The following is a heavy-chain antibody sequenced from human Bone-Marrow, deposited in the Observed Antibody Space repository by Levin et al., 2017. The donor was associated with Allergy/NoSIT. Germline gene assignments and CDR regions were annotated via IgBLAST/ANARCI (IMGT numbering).Heavy chain of an antibody. CDR2: INSDGSST. V-gene: IGHV3-74*01. J-gene: IGHJ1*01. CDR1: GFTFSSYW. D-gene: IGHD6-19*01. Sequence: PGESLKISCAASGFTFSSYWMHWVRQAPGKGLVWVSRINSDGSSTSYADSVKGRFTISRDNAKNTLYLQMNSLRAEDTAVYYCARVPRQWLVSYFQHWGQGTLVTVSS. CDR3: ARVPRQWLVSYFQH.